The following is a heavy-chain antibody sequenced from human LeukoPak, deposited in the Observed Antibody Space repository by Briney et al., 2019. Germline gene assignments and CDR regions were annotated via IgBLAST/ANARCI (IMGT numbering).Heavy chain of an antibody. CDR2: IYPGESDT. J-gene: IGHJ4*02. CDR3: ARTQSNYVIDY. CDR1: GYSFTTYW. Sequence: GESLKISCKASGYSFTTYWIGWVRQMPGKGLEWMGIIYPGESDTRYSPSFQGQVTISADKSISTAYLQWGSLKASDPAMYYCARTQSNYVIDYWGQGTLVTVSS. V-gene: IGHV5-51*01. D-gene: IGHD4-11*01.